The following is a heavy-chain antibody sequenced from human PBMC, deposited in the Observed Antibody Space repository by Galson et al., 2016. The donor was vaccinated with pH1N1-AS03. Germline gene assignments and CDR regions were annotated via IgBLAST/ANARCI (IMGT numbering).Heavy chain of an antibody. CDR2: INQDGSAV. CDR1: GFTFSKYA. D-gene: IGHD6-13*01. V-gene: IGHV3-7*03. Sequence: SLRLSCAASGFTFSKYAMSWVRQAPGKGLEWVANINQDGSAVHYVDSVKGRFTITRDHAKNSLSLQMNSLRDEDTAVYHCTRGGYSSTWYWVYWGQGTLVTVSS. CDR3: TRGGYSSTWYWVY. J-gene: IGHJ4*02.